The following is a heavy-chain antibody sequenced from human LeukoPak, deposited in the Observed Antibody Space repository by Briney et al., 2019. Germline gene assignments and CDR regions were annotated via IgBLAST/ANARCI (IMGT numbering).Heavy chain of an antibody. V-gene: IGHV3-33*06. D-gene: IGHD3-10*01. CDR1: RFTFSTYA. Sequence: GGSLRLSCAASRFTFSTYAMHWVRQAPGKGLEWVAVIRYDGSNKYYADSVKGRFTISRDNSQSTLYLQMNSLRAEDTAVYYCAKEIEARGTFDFWGQGTLVTVSS. J-gene: IGHJ4*02. CDR3: AKEIEARGTFDF. CDR2: IRYDGSNK.